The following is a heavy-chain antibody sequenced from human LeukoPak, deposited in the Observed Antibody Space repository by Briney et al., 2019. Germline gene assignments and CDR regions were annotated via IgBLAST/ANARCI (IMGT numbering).Heavy chain of an antibody. D-gene: IGHD2-21*02. CDR3: VKSGGYATAIRYFDL. Sequence: GGSLRLSCSVSGFIFSSYAMHWVRQAPGKGLEWVASISWNSGDVVHADSVKGRFTISRDNAKNSLYLQMDSLRTEDTALYYCVKSGGYATAIRYFDLWGRGTLVTVSS. CDR1: GFIFSSYA. J-gene: IGHJ2*01. CDR2: ISWNSGDV. V-gene: IGHV3-9*01.